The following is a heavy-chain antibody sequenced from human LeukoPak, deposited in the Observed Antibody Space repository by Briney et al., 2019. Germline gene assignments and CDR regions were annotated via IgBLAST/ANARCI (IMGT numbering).Heavy chain of an antibody. J-gene: IGHJ4*02. D-gene: IGHD4-17*01. CDR3: ARGDYGDKGGFDY. CDR1: GDSISSGDYY. Sequence: SETLSLTCTVSGDSISSGDYYWSWIRQPPGKGLEWIGYIYYSGSTYYNPSLKSRVIISADTSKNQFALKLSSVTAADTAVYYCARGDYGDKGGFDYWAREPWSPSPQ. CDR2: IYYSGST. V-gene: IGHV4-30-4*01.